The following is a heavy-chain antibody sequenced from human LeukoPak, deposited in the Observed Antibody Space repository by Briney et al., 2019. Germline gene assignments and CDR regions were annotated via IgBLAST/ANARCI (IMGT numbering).Heavy chain of an antibody. CDR1: GDTFNSYA. V-gene: IGHV1-69*05. D-gene: IGHD7-27*01. CDR2: IIPIFATT. J-gene: IGHJ4*02. Sequence: ASVKVSCKASGDTFNSYAISWVRQAPGQGLEWMGRIIPIFATTNYAQKFQGRVTITTDESTSTAYMELSSLRSEDTAVYYCARGLANWGSSFDYWGQGTLVTVSS. CDR3: ARGLANWGSSFDY.